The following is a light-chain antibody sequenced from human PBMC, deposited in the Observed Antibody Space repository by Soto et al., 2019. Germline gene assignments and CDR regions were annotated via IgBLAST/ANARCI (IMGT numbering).Light chain of an antibody. Sequence: AIRMTQSPSSFSASTGDRVTITCRASQGISSYLAWYQQKPGKAPTLLIYAASTLQSGVPSRFSGSGFGTDFTLTISSLQAEDFASYYCQQLRSYPSTFGGGTKV. CDR2: AAS. J-gene: IGKJ4*01. V-gene: IGKV1-8*01. CDR3: QQLRSYPST. CDR1: QGISSY.